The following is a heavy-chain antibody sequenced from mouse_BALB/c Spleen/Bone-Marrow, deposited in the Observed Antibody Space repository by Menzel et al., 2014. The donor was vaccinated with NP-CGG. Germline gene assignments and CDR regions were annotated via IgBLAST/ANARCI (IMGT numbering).Heavy chain of an antibody. Sequence: QVQLKQSGAELVRPGASVKLSCRASGYTFTSYWINWVKQRPGQGLEWIGNIYPSDSYINYKQSLKDKAKLTIDKSSSTTSMHLKSPTSEYYAIYYCIRYGNRHYDAMDYWGQGTSVTVSS. CDR2: IYPSDSYI. D-gene: IGHD1-1*01. CDR1: GYTFTSYW. CDR3: IRYGNRHYDAMDY. J-gene: IGHJ4*01. V-gene: IGHV1-69*02.